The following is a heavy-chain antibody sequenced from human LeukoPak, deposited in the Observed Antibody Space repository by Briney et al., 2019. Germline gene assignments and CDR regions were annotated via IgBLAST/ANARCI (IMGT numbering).Heavy chain of an antibody. CDR2: INHSGST. CDR3: SLLRGCYYYGMDV. Sequence: SETLSLTCAVYGGSFSGYYWSWIRQPPGKGLEWIGEINHSGSTNYNPSLKSRVTISVDTSKNQFSLKLSSVTAADTAVYYCSLLRGCYYYGMDVWGQGTTVTVSS. D-gene: IGHD2-15*01. CDR1: GGSFSGYY. V-gene: IGHV4-34*01. J-gene: IGHJ6*02.